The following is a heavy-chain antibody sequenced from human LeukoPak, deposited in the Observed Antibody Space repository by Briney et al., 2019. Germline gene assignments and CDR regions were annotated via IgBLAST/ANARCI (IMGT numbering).Heavy chain of an antibody. D-gene: IGHD6-19*01. CDR1: GFTFDDYA. J-gene: IGHJ6*02. CDR2: ISWNSGNI. Sequence: PGGSLRLSCAASGFTFDDYAMHWVRQAPGKGLEWVSGISWNSGNIGYADSVKGRFTISRDNAKNSLYLQVNSLRAEDTALYYCAKDSSGAMWYYYGMDVWGQGTTVTVSS. CDR3: AKDSSGAMWYYYGMDV. V-gene: IGHV3-9*01.